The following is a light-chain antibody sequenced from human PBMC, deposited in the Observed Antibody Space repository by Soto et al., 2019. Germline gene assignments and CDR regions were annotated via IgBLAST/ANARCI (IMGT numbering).Light chain of an antibody. V-gene: IGLV2-14*03. J-gene: IGLJ2*01. CDR1: SSDVGDFNY. CDR2: DVT. CDR3: SSYSSSITHVV. Sequence: QSALTQPASVSGSPGRSVTISCTGSSSDVGDFNYVSWYQHLPGRAPKLIIYDVTNRPSGISYRFSASKSGRTASLTIPGLQAEDEADYYCSSYSSSITHVVFGGGTKLTVL.